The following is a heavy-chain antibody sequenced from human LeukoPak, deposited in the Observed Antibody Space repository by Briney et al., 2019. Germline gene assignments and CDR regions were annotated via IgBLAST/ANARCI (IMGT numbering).Heavy chain of an antibody. D-gene: IGHD3-10*01. J-gene: IGHJ6*03. CDR1: GFTFSDYY. V-gene: IGHV3-11*04. CDR2: ISSSGTTI. Sequence: GGSLRLSCAASGFTFSDYYMSWIRQAPGKGLEWVSYISSSGTTIYYADSVKGRFTISRDNAKNTLYLQMNSLRAEDTAVYYCARDTAGTLISYYYMDVWGKGTTVTVSS. CDR3: ARDTAGTLISYYYMDV.